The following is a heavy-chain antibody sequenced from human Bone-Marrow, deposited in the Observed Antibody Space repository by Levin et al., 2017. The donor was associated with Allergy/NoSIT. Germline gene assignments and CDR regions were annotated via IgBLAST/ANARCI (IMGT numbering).Heavy chain of an antibody. Sequence: GGSLRLSCAASGFTLSRFAMHWVRQTPGKGLEWVAGISEDGSNKFYADSLKGRFTISRDNSKKTVSLQLNSLRGEDTAIYYCARDWDGHGGNFYRGIDVWGQGTTVTVSS. D-gene: IGHD1-7*01. CDR2: ISEDGSNK. CDR1: GFTLSRFA. CDR3: ARDWDGHGGNFYRGIDV. J-gene: IGHJ6*02. V-gene: IGHV3-30*04.